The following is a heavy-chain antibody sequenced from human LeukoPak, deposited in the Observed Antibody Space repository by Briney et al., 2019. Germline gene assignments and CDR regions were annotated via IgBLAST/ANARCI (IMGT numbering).Heavy chain of an antibody. Sequence: SETLSLTCTVSGGSISSYYWSWIRLPPGKGLEWIGYLSKSGNTNYSPSLRSRVTIFGDTSKNQFFLKLSSVTAADTAVYYCARARYVNSFYAFDIWGQGTLVTVSS. D-gene: IGHD3-9*01. CDR1: GGSISSYY. V-gene: IGHV4-59*01. CDR3: ARARYVNSFYAFDI. CDR2: LSKSGNT. J-gene: IGHJ3*02.